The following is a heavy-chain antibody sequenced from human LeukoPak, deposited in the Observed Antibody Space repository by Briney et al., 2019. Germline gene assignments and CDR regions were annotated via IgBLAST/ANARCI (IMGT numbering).Heavy chain of an antibody. Sequence: ASVKVSCKASGYSFTSNYIHWVRQAPGQGLEWMGMIHPRDGSTSYAQKFQGRVTVTRDTSTSTVHMELSGLRSEDTAVYYCAGDQEAFDYWGQGTLVTVSS. CDR1: GYSFTSNY. CDR3: AGDQEAFDY. CDR2: IHPRDGST. V-gene: IGHV1-46*01. J-gene: IGHJ4*02.